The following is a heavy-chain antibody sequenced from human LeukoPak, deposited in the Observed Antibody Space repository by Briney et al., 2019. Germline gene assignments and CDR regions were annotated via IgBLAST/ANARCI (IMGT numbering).Heavy chain of an antibody. D-gene: IGHD3-10*01. V-gene: IGHV4-59*08. J-gene: IGHJ4*02. CDR3: ASHYGSGSYYY. Sequence: SETLSLTCTVSGGSISSYYWSWIRQPPGKGLEWIGYIYYSGSTNYNPSLKSRVTISVDTSKNQFSLKLSSVTAADTAVYYCASHYGSGSYYYWGQGTLVTVSS. CDR1: GGSISSYY. CDR2: IYYSGST.